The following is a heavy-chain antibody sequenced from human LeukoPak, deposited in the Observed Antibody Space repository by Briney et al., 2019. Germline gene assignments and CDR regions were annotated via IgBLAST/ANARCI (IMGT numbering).Heavy chain of an antibody. V-gene: IGHV4-59*01. CDR1: GGSISGYH. CDR3: ARVPRSYYYYYYMDV. CDR2: IYCSGSS. J-gene: IGHJ6*03. Sequence: SSETLSLTCNVSGGSISGYHWSWIRQPPGKGLEWLGYIYCSGSSNYNPSLKSRVTMSADTSKNQFSLKLSSVTAADTAVYYCARVPRSYYYYYYMDVWGKGTTVTVSS.